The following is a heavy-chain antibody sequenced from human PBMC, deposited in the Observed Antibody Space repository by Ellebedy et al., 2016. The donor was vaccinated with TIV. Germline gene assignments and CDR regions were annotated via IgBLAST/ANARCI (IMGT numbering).Heavy chain of an antibody. D-gene: IGHD6-6*01. V-gene: IGHV1-3*01. J-gene: IGHJ6*02. CDR2: INAGNGNT. CDR3: ARGMVDSSSSGYGMDV. Sequence: ASVKVSXKASGYTFTSYAMHWVRQAPGQRLEWMGWINAGNGNTKYSQKFQGRVTITRDTSASTAYMELSSLRSEDTAVYYCARGMVDSSSSGYGMDVWGQGTTVTVSS. CDR1: GYTFTSYA.